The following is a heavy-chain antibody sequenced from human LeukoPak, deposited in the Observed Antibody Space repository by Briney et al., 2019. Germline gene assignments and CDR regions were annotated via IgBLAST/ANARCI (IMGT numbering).Heavy chain of an antibody. V-gene: IGHV3-53*01. CDR3: ASWPGGWYGEAS. J-gene: IGHJ5*02. D-gene: IGHD6-19*01. CDR1: GFTVRSNY. Sequence: GGSLRLSCEASGFTVRSNYMSWVRQAPGKGLEWVSVIYGGGSTYYADSVKGRCTISRDTSKTTLYLQMNGLGSEQTAVYSCASWPGGWYGEASCGQGALGTVSS. CDR2: IYGGGST.